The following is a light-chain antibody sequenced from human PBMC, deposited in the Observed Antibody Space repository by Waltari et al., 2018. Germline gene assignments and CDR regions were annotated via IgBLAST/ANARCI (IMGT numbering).Light chain of an antibody. V-gene: IGKV1-5*03. Sequence: DIQMTQSPSTLSASVGDRVTITCRASQSISDWLAWYQQKPGKAPKLLIYKASDLESGVPSRFSGSGSGIEFTLTISSLQPDDFATYYCQHYDGFPWTFGQGTEVESK. J-gene: IGKJ1*01. CDR1: QSISDW. CDR3: QHYDGFPWT. CDR2: KAS.